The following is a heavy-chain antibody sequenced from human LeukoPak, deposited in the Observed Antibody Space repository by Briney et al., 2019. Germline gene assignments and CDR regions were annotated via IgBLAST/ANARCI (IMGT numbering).Heavy chain of an antibody. Sequence: PGGSLRLSCTVSGFTFSSSGMHWVRQAPGKGLEWVSSISGLSSYTYYGESVKGRFSISRDNAKNSLYLQMNSLGAEDTATYYCGRAFPPLRTSSAGDLWGQGILVTVSS. CDR1: GFTFSSSG. V-gene: IGHV3-21*01. CDR2: ISGLSSYT. J-gene: IGHJ4*02. CDR3: GRAFPPLRTSSAGDL. D-gene: IGHD3-16*01.